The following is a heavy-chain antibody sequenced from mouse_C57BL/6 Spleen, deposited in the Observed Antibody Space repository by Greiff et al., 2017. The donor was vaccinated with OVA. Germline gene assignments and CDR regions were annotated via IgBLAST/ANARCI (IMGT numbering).Heavy chain of an antibody. CDR1: GYTFTSYW. Sequence: QVQLQQPGAELVMPGASVKLSCKASGYTFTSYWMHWVKQRPGQGLEWIGEIDPSDSYTNYNQKFKGKSTLTVDKSSSTAYMQLSSLTSEDSAVYYCARSYYGIYYAMDYWGQGTTVTVSS. J-gene: IGHJ4*01. CDR3: ARSYYGIYYAMDY. V-gene: IGHV1-69*01. CDR2: IDPSDSYT. D-gene: IGHD1-1*01.